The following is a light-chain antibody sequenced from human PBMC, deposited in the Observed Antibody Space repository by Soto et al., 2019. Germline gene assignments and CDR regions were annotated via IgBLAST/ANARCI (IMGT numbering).Light chain of an antibody. CDR1: QSISSW. V-gene: IGKV1-5*01. CDR3: QQYNSYSPWT. CDR2: DAS. J-gene: IGKJ1*01. Sequence: DIQMTQSPSTLSASVGDRVTITCRASQSISSWLAWYQQKPGKAPKLLIYDASSLEGGVPSRFSGSGSGTEFTLTISSLQSDDFATYYCQQYNSYSPWTFGQGTKVEIK.